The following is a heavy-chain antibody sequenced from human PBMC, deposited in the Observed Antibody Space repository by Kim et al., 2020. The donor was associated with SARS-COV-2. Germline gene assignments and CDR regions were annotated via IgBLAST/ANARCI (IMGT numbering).Heavy chain of an antibody. V-gene: IGHV3-48*03. J-gene: IGHJ6*02. CDR2: ISSSGSTI. CDR1: GFTFSSYE. CDR3: ARGGLGYCSGGSCTLSGYYYGMDV. D-gene: IGHD2-15*01. Sequence: GGSLRLSCAASGFTFSSYEMNWVRQAPGKGLEWVSYISSSGSTIYYADSVKGRFTISRDNAKNSLYLQMNSLRAEDTAVYYCARGGLGYCSGGSCTLSGYYYGMDVWGQGTTVTVSS.